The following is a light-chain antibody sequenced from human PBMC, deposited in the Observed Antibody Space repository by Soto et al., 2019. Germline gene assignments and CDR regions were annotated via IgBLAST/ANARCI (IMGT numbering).Light chain of an antibody. CDR3: QEYNSYSLT. J-gene: IGKJ1*01. CDR1: QSISSW. CDR2: DAS. Sequence: DIQMTQSPSTLSASVGDRVTITCRASQSISSWLAWYQQKQGKAPKLLIYDASSLESGVPSRFSGSGAGTEFTLTSSSRQPDDFATYYCQEYNSYSLTFGQGTKVEIK. V-gene: IGKV1-5*01.